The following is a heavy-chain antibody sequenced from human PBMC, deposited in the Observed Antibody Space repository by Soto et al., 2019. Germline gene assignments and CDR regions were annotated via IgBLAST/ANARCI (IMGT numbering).Heavy chain of an antibody. CDR3: AKGLLAVVGTTLPRDAFNI. D-gene: IGHD1-26*01. Sequence: LRLSCAASGFSFTTYVMHWVRQAPGKGLEWVAVISHDGSYKYYGDAVKGRFTISRDTSKNAVYLEMNSLRPEDTAVYYCAKGLLAVVGTTLPRDAFNIWGQGTMVTVSS. CDR1: GFSFTTYV. V-gene: IGHV3-30*18. J-gene: IGHJ3*02. CDR2: ISHDGSYK.